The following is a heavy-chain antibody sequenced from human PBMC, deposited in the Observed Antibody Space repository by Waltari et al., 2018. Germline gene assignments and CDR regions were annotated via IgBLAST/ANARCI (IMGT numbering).Heavy chain of an antibody. Sequence: EVQLVESGGGFIQPGGSLSVSCADSAFTVNNNYMIWVRQAPGKGLEWGSLIFSGGNTFYADSVRGRFTISRDSSKNTLYLQMNSLRTEDTAVYYCASSPKEGYWGQGTLVTVSS. CDR2: IFSGGNT. CDR1: AFTVNNNY. J-gene: IGHJ4*02. V-gene: IGHV3-53*01. CDR3: ASSPKEGY.